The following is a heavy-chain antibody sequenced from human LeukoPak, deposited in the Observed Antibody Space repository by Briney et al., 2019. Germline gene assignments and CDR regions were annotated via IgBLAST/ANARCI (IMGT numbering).Heavy chain of an antibody. J-gene: IGHJ3*02. CDR1: GGTFSSYA. V-gene: IGHV1-69*13. CDR3: ARRWTYYDSSGPADAFDI. Sequence: ASVKVSCKASGGTFSSYAISWVRQAPGQGLEWMGGIIPIFGTANYAQTFQGRVTITADESTSTAYTELSSLRSEDTAVYYCARRWTYYDSSGPADAFDIWGQGTMVTVSS. CDR2: IIPIFGTA. D-gene: IGHD3-22*01.